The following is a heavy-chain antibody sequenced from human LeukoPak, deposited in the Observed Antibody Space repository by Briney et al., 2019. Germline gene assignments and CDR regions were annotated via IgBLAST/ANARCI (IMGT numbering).Heavy chain of an antibody. Sequence: ASVRVSCKASGGTFSSYAISWVRQAPGQGLEWMGGIIPIFGTANYAQKFQGRVTITADKSTSTAYMELSSLRSEDTAVYYCFTNVAATRSPAFDIWGQGTMVTVSS. CDR3: FTNVAATRSPAFDI. CDR2: IIPIFGTA. CDR1: GGTFSSYA. J-gene: IGHJ3*02. V-gene: IGHV1-69*06. D-gene: IGHD2-15*01.